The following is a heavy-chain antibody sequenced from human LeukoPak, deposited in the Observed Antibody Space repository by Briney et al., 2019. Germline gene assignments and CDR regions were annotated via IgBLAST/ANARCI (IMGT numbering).Heavy chain of an antibody. CDR2: IYPGDSDT. CDR1: GYSFTSYW. V-gene: IGHV5-51*01. D-gene: IGHD2-2*01. J-gene: IGHJ6*03. Sequence: GGSLKISCKGSGYSFTSYWIGWVRQMPGKGLEGMGIIYPGDSDTRYSPSFQGQVTISADKSISTAYLQWSSLKASDTAMYYCARVYDCSSTSCYLDYYYYMDVWGKGTTVTVSS. CDR3: ARVYDCSSTSCYLDYYYYMDV.